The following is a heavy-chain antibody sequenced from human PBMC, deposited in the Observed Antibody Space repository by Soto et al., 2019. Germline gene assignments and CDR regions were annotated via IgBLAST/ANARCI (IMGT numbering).Heavy chain of an antibody. Sequence: ASVKVSCKASGYTFTSYGISWVRQAPGQGLEWMGWISAYNGNTNYAQKLQGRVTMTTDTSTSTAYMELRSLRSDDTAVYYCARDLGAIYDILTGYGMDVWGQGTTVTVSS. J-gene: IGHJ6*02. V-gene: IGHV1-18*01. CDR1: GYTFTSYG. D-gene: IGHD3-9*01. CDR2: ISAYNGNT. CDR3: ARDLGAIYDILTGYGMDV.